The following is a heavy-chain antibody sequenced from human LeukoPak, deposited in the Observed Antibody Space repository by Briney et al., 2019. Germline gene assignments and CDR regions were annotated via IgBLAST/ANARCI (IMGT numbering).Heavy chain of an antibody. Sequence: PGRSLRLSCAASGFTFSSYAMHWVRQAPGKGLEWVAVISYDGSNKYYADSVKGRFTISRDNSKNTLYLQMNSLRAEDTAVYYCARDGGPLVVVTATDRYYFDYWGQGTLVTVSS. CDR3: ARDGGPLVVVTATDRYYFDY. J-gene: IGHJ4*02. CDR1: GFTFSSYA. V-gene: IGHV3-30*04. CDR2: ISYDGSNK. D-gene: IGHD2-21*02.